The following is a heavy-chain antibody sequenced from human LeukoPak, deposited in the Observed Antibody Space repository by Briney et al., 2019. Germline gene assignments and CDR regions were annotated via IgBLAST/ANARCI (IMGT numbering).Heavy chain of an antibody. V-gene: IGHV3-48*01. Sequence: PGGSLRLSCAASGFTFSTYSMNWVRQAPGKGLEWVSYISNYATSYADSVKVRFTISRDTAKNSLYLQMNSLRAEDTAVYYCARDFMYAFDIWGQGTMVTVSS. CDR1: GFTFSTYS. J-gene: IGHJ3*02. D-gene: IGHD3-10*02. CDR2: ISNYAT. CDR3: ARDFMYAFDI.